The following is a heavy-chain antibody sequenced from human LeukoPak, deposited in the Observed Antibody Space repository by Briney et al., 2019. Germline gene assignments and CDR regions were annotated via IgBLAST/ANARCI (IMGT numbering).Heavy chain of an antibody. D-gene: IGHD3-22*01. Sequence: GASVKVSCKASGYTFTGYHMHWVRQAPGQGLEWMGWINPNTGGTNYAQKFQGRVTMTRDTSISAAYMELSRLTSDDTAVYYCARDSRGYYNWFDPWGQGTLVTVSS. CDR2: INPNTGGT. V-gene: IGHV1-2*02. CDR3: ARDSRGYYNWFDP. CDR1: GYTFTGYH. J-gene: IGHJ5*02.